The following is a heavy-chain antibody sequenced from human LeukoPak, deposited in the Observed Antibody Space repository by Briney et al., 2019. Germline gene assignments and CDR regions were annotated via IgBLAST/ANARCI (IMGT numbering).Heavy chain of an antibody. J-gene: IGHJ4*02. CDR1: GFTFSSYA. V-gene: IGHV3-23*01. D-gene: IGHD3-22*01. Sequence: GGSLRLSCAASGFTFSSYAMSWVRQAPGKGLEGVSAISGRGGSTYYADSVKGRFTISRDNSKNTLYLQMNSLRAEDTAVYYCAKDPNDYYYDSSGYYYWDYWGQGTLVTVSS. CDR2: ISGRGGST. CDR3: AKDPNDYYYDSSGYYYWDY.